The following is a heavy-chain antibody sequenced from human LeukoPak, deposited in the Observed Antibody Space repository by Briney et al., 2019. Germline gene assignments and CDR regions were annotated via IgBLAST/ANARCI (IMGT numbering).Heavy chain of an antibody. CDR2: IWYDGSNK. D-gene: IGHD4-23*01. J-gene: IGHJ4*02. V-gene: IGHV3-33*01. CDR3: ARDPYGGNGYFDY. Sequence: GGSLRLSCAASGFTFSSYGMHWVRQAPGKGLEWVAVIWYDGSNKYYADSVKGRFTISRDNSKNTLYLQMNSLRAEDTAVYYCARDPYGGNGYFDYWGQGTLVTVSS. CDR1: GFTFSSYG.